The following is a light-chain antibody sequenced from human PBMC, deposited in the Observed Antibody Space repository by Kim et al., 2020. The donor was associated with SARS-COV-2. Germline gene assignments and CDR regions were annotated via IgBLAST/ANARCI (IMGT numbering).Light chain of an antibody. CDR3: HQSSSLPWT. J-gene: IGKJ1*01. CDR2: YAS. Sequence: VPPKGLVTITRRSSQSIGSSLHWYKQIPDQSPKLLIKYASESFSGVPSRFSGSGSGTDFTLTINSLEAEDAATYYCHQSSSLPWTFGQGTKVDIK. CDR1: QSIGSS. V-gene: IGKV6-21*01.